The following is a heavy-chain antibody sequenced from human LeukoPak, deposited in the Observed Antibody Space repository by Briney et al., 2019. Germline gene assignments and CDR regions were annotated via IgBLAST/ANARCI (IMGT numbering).Heavy chain of an antibody. J-gene: IGHJ4*02. CDR3: ARHRIYNKQWLIGGHPDY. Sequence: SVKVSCKASGGTFSSYAISWVRQAPGQGLEWMGRIIPILGIANYAQKFQGRVTITADKSTSTAYMELSSLRSEDTAVYYCARHRIYNKQWLIGGHPDYWGQGTLVTVSS. D-gene: IGHD6-19*01. CDR1: GGTFSSYA. CDR2: IIPILGIA. V-gene: IGHV1-69*04.